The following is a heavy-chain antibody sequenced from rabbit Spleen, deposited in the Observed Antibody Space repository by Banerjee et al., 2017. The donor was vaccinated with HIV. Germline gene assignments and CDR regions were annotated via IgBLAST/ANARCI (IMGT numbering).Heavy chain of an antibody. D-gene: IGHD4-1*01. Sequence: QSLEESGGDLVKPGASLTLTCTASGFSFSNNYYICWVRQAPGKGLEWIACIHAGNSGSTYYASWAKGRFTISKTSSTTVTLQMTSLTAADTATYFCARDLAGVIGWNFNLWGQGTLVTVS. CDR3: ARDLAGVIGWNFNL. CDR1: GFSFSNNYY. CDR2: IHAGNSGST. J-gene: IGHJ4*01. V-gene: IGHV1S40*01.